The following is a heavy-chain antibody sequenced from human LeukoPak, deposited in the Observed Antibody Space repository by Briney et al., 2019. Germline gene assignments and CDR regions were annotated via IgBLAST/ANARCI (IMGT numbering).Heavy chain of an antibody. Sequence: SETLSLTCAAYGGSFSGYYWSWIRQPPGKGLEWIGEINHSGSTNYNPSLKSRVTISVDTSKNRFSLKLSSVTAADTAVYYCARGRRIAWRSDFDYWGQGTLVTVSS. J-gene: IGHJ4*02. CDR3: ARGRRIAWRSDFDY. V-gene: IGHV4-34*01. D-gene: IGHD3-16*01. CDR2: INHSGST. CDR1: GGSFSGYY.